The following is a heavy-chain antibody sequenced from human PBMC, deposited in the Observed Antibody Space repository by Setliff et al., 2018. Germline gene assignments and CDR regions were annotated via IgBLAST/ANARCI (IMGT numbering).Heavy chain of an antibody. J-gene: IGHJ4*02. CDR2: IRYDGTTE. CDR3: MNWDGAF. CDR1: GFSLGGHD. V-gene: IGHV3-30*02. D-gene: IGHD1-26*01. Sequence: GESLKISCAASGFSLGGHDMHWVRQAPGKGLEWVAFIRYDGTTERYADSVRGRFTISRDNSKNTLYVQMNTLGPADTAVYYCMNWDGAFWGRGTLVTVSS.